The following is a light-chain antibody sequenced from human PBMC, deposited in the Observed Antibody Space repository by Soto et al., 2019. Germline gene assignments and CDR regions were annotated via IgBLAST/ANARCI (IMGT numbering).Light chain of an antibody. Sequence: SYELTQPPSVSVSPGQTASITCSGAKLGDKYACWYQQKRGQSPVLVIYQDSKRPSGIPERFSGSNSGNTATLTISGTQAMDEADYYCQAWDSSTDVVFGGGPKLTVL. V-gene: IGLV3-1*01. CDR3: QAWDSSTDVV. CDR1: KLGDKY. CDR2: QDS. J-gene: IGLJ2*01.